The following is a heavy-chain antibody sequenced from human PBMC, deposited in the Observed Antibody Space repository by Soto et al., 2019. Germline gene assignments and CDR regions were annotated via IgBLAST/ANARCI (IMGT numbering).Heavy chain of an antibody. CDR2: IIPIFGTA. Sequence: SVKVSCKASGGTFSSYAISWVRQAPGQGLEWMGGIIPIFGTANYAQKFQGRVTITADESTSTAYMELSSLRSEDTAVYYCASTIRRDIVVVPAAIQSQFDPWGQGTLVTVSS. V-gene: IGHV1-69*13. CDR1: GGTFSSYA. CDR3: ASTIRRDIVVVPAAIQSQFDP. J-gene: IGHJ5*02. D-gene: IGHD2-2*01.